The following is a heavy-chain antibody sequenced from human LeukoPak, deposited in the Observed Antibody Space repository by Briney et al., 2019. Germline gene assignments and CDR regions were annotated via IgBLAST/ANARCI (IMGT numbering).Heavy chain of an antibody. J-gene: IGHJ4*02. CDR3: ARGRWLRLVDY. V-gene: IGHV3-48*03. CDR2: ISSSGSTI. Sequence: GGSLRLSCAASGFTFSSYEMNWVRQAPGMGLEWVSYISSSGSTIYYADSVKGRFTISRDNAKDSLYLQMNSLRAEDTAVYYCARGRWLRLVDYWGQGTLVTVSS. CDR1: GFTFSSYE. D-gene: IGHD5-12*01.